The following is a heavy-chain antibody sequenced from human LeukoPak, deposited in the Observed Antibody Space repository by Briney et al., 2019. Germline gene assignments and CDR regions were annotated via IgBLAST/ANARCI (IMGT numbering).Heavy chain of an antibody. CDR3: ARGVYAFDI. CDR1: GFTFSSYW. Sequence: EGSLRLSCAASGFTFSSYWMTWVRQAPGKGLEWVTYMKEDGSEIYYLDSVNGRFTISRDNAKNSLYLQMNNLRAEDTAVYYCARGVYAFDIWGQGTKVTVSS. V-gene: IGHV3-7*01. J-gene: IGHJ3*02. CDR2: MKEDGSEI.